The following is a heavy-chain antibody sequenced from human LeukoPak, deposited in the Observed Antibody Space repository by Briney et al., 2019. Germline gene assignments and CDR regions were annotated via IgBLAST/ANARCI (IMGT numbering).Heavy chain of an antibody. CDR2: IYYSGST. V-gene: IGHV4-31*03. D-gene: IGHD3-16*01. J-gene: IGHJ6*02. CDR1: GGSISSGGYY. CDR3: ARDRGGGMDV. Sequence: PSETLSLTCTVSGGSISSGGYYWSWIRQHSGKGLEWIGYIYYSGSTYYNPSLKSRVTISVDTSKNQFSLKLSSVTAADTAVYYCARDRGGGMDVWGQGTTVTVSS.